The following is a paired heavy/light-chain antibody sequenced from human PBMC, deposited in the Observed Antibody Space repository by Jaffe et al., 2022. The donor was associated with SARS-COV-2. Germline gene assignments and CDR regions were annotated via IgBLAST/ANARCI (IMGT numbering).Heavy chain of an antibody. CDR1: RFFFSNYA. CDR3: AKDYGTSGWYLFDR. V-gene: IGHV3-23*04. D-gene: IGHD6-19*01. Sequence: EVQLVESGGGLVQPGGSLRLSCVASRFFFSNYAMSWVRQAPGKGLQWVSTISGSGGSTYYADSVKGRFTISRDNSKNTLYVQMNSLRAEDTAVYYCAKDYGTSGWYLFDRWGQGTPVTVSS. J-gene: IGHJ5*02. CDR2: ISGSGGST.
Light chain of an antibody. CDR1: QSVSNNF. V-gene: IGKV3-20*01. Sequence: DIVLTQSPGTLSLSPGERATLSCRASQSVSNNFLAWYQQNPGQAPRLLLYGASSRATGIPDRFSGSGSGTDFTLTISRLEPEDFAVYYCQQYAGSPLTFGGGTKVEIK. J-gene: IGKJ4*01. CDR3: QQYAGSPLT. CDR2: GAS.